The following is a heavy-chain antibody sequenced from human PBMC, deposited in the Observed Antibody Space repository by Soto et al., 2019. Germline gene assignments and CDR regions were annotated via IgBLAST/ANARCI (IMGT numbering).Heavy chain of an antibody. J-gene: IGHJ6*02. Sequence: ASVKVSCKASGYTFTGYYMHWVRQAPGQGLEWMGWINPNSGGTNYAQKFQGWVTMTRDTSISTAYMELSRLRSDDTAVYYCARDRAEQWLVLGPYYYYYGMDVWGQGTTVTVSS. CDR3: ARDRAEQWLVLGPYYYYYGMDV. CDR2: INPNSGGT. D-gene: IGHD6-19*01. CDR1: GYTFTGYY. V-gene: IGHV1-2*04.